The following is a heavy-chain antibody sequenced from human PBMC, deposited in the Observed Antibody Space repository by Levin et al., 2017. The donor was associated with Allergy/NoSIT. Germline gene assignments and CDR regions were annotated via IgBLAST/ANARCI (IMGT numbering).Heavy chain of an antibody. V-gene: IGHV3-9*01. CDR1: GFTFPNYA. Sequence: GGSLRLSCAASGFTFPNYAMHWVRQAPGKGLEWVSGISWNSGSIAYADSVKGRFTISRDNAKNSLYLQMNSLRPEDSALYYCGKGLGIALAGTHLPFDYWGQGTRVTVSS. CDR3: GKGLGIALAGTHLPFDY. CDR2: ISWNSGSI. J-gene: IGHJ4*02. D-gene: IGHD6-19*01.